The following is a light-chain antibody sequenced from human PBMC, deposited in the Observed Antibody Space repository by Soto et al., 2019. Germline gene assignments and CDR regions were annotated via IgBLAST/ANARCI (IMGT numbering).Light chain of an antibody. CDR1: QGISSY. Sequence: DIQLTQSPSFLSASVGDRVTITCRASQGISSYLAWYQQKPGKAPKLLIYAASTLQSGVPSRFSGSGSGTEFTLTISSLQAEDVAIYYCQQHYSTPHTFGQGTKLEI. CDR2: AAS. J-gene: IGKJ2*01. V-gene: IGKV1-9*01. CDR3: QQHYSTPHT.